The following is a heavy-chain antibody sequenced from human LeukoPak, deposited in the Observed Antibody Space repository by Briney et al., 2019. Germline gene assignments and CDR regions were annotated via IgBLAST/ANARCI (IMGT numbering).Heavy chain of an antibody. J-gene: IGHJ4*02. V-gene: IGHV3-23*01. CDR2: ITGSGGGS. CDR1: GFTFSSYA. CDR3: AKKSLWSGPFDY. D-gene: IGHD3-3*01. Sequence: GGSLRLSCAASGFTFSSYAMSWVRQAPGEGLEWVSIITGSGGGSYYADSVKGRFTLSRDNSKNILYLQMNSLRAEDTAVYFCAKKSLWSGPFDYWGQGTLVTVFS.